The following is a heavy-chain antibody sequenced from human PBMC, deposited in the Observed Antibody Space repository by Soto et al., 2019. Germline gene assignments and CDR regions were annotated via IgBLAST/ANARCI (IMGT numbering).Heavy chain of an antibody. V-gene: IGHV3-30-3*01. Sequence: QVQLVESGGGVVQPGRSLRLSCAASGFTFSSYVMHWVRQAPGKGLEWVAVISYDGNNKYYADSVKGRFTISRDNTKKTLYLQMNCLRAEDTAVYYCARAGCDGGSCYTLVGLRYGLDVWGQGTTVTVSS. CDR3: ARAGCDGGSCYTLVGLRYGLDV. CDR1: GFTFSSYV. D-gene: IGHD2-15*01. J-gene: IGHJ6*02. CDR2: ISYDGNNK.